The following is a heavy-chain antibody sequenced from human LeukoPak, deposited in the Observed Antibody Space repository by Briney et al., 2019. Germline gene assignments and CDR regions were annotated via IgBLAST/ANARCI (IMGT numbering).Heavy chain of an antibody. Sequence: SETLSLTCALYGGSFSGYYWSWIGEPPGTGLEWFGGFNHSGSTNYNASLKSRVTISVDTSKNQFSLKPSSVTAAVTVVYYCARRYCGCGSCNAEFDYWGEGTLVTVSS. CDR2: FNHSGST. J-gene: IGHJ4*02. D-gene: IGHD2-15*01. CDR1: GGSFSGYY. CDR3: ARRYCGCGSCNAEFDY. V-gene: IGHV4-34*01.